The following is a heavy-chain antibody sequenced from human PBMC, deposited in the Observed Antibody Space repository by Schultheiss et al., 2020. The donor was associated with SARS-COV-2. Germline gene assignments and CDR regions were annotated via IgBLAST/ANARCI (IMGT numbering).Heavy chain of an antibody. CDR2: ISSSSSYT. Sequence: GESLKISCAASGFTVSSNYMSWIRQAPGKGLEWVSYISSSSSYTNYADSVKGRFTISRDNSKNTLYLQMNSLRTEDTAVYYCARLDGGTAGAEYFHHWGRGTLVTVSS. CDR1: GFTVSSNY. D-gene: IGHD2-21*02. J-gene: IGHJ1*01. CDR3: ARLDGGTAGAEYFHH. V-gene: IGHV3-11*06.